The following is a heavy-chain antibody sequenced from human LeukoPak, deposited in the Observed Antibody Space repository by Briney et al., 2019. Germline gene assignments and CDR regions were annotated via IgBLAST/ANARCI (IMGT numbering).Heavy chain of an antibody. CDR3: AKDSVRGAAAVDY. Sequence: PGRSLRLSCAASGFTFSSYGMHWVRQAPGKGLEWVSAISGSGGSTYYADSVEGRFTISRDNSKNTLYLQMNSLRAEDTAVYYCAKDSVRGAAAVDYWGQGTLVTVSS. CDR1: GFTFSSYG. D-gene: IGHD6-13*01. V-gene: IGHV3-23*01. CDR2: ISGSGGST. J-gene: IGHJ4*02.